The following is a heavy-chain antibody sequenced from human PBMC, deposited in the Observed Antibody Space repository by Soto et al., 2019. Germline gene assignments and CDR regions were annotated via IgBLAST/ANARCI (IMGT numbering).Heavy chain of an antibody. CDR2: INHSGST. CDR1: GASFSGYY. V-gene: IGHV4-34*01. D-gene: IGHD2-8*01. CDR3: ASRGICTNGVCHRMRLDP. J-gene: IGHJ5*02. Sequence: PSETLSLTCAVYGASFSGYYWTWILHPPGKGLEWIGEINHSGSTNYNPSLKSRVTISVDTSKNQFSLKLRSVTAADTAVYYCASRGICTNGVCHRMRLDPWGQGTLVTVSS.